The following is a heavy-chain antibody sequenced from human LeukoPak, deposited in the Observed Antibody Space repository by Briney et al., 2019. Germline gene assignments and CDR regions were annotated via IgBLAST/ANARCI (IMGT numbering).Heavy chain of an antibody. CDR2: ISGSGGST. CDR1: GFTFSSYA. Sequence: GGSLRLSCAASGFTFSSYAMSWVRQAPGKGLEWVSAISGSGGSTYYADSVKGRFTISRDNSKNTLYLQMNSLRAEDTAVYYCAKDVVWTTVTTIAFDIWGQGTMVTVSS. V-gene: IGHV3-23*01. J-gene: IGHJ3*02. D-gene: IGHD4-17*01. CDR3: AKDVVWTTVTTIAFDI.